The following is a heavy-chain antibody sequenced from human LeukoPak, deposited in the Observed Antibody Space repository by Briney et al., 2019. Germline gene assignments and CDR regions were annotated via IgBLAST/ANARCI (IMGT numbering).Heavy chain of an antibody. V-gene: IGHV1-18*01. CDR2: ISAYNGNT. Sequence: ASVKVSCKASGYTFTSYGISWVRQAPGQGLEWMGWISAYNGNTNYAQKFQGRVTITADESTSTAYMELSSLRSEDTAVYYCARDDPAAFDIWGQGTMVTVSS. J-gene: IGHJ3*02. CDR3: ARDDPAAFDI. CDR1: GYTFTSYG.